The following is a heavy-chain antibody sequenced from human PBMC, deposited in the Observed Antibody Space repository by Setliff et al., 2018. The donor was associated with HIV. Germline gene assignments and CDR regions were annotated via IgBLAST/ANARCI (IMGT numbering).Heavy chain of an antibody. CDR1: GHTLPEVS. J-gene: IGHJ3*02. D-gene: IGHD3-9*01. CDR2: FDPEDAET. CDR3: TTDGSYDILTGPTPGAFDI. V-gene: IGHV1-24*01. Sequence: ASVKVSCKVSGHTLPEVSMHWVRQAPGKGLEWMGGFDPEDAETIYAQNFQGRVTMTEDTSTDTAYMELSSLRSEDTAFYYCTTDGSYDILTGPTPGAFDIWGQGTMVTVTS.